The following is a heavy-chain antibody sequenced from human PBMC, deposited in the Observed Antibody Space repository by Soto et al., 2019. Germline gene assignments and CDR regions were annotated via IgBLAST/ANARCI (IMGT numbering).Heavy chain of an antibody. Sequence: GGSLRLSCAASGFTFSTYWMTWVRQAPGKGLEWVANINQDGSEKSCVDSVQGRFTISRDNAKNSLYLQMNSLRAEDTAVYYCARQMYGSGSLWGQGALVTVSS. V-gene: IGHV3-7*05. D-gene: IGHD3-10*01. CDR2: INQDGSEK. CDR3: ARQMYGSGSL. J-gene: IGHJ4*02. CDR1: GFTFSTYW.